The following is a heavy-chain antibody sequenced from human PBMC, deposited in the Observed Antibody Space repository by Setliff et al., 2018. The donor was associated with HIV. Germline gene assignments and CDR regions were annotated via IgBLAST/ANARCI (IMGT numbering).Heavy chain of an antibody. J-gene: IGHJ4*02. V-gene: IGHV1-2*02. CDR1: GYTFTAHH. Sequence: GASVKVSCKSSGYTFTAHHIHWVRQAPGQGPEWMGWIIPKSGETSYAEKFRGRVTMTRDTSLSTAYMELSWLTSDDTAVYYCARVVDRDYDFWSAYEYWGQGTMVTVSS. CDR2: IIPKSGET. CDR3: ARVVDRDYDFWSAYEY. D-gene: IGHD3-3*01.